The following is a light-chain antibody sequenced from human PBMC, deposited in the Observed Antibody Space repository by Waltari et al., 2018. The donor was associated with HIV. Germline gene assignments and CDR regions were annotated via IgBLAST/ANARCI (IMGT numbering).Light chain of an antibody. CDR3: QQSYSAPPT. Sequence: DIQMTQSPSSLYASVGDRVNMTCRASQSVSTYLNWYQQKPGKAPNLLIYATSTLESGVPSRFSGSGSETDFTLTINNLQPEDFAAYFCQQSYSAPPTFGQGTRLAIK. J-gene: IGKJ5*01. V-gene: IGKV1-39*01. CDR2: ATS. CDR1: QSVSTY.